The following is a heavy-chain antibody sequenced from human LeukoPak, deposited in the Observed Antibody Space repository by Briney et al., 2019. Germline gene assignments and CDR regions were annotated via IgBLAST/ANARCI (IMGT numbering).Heavy chain of an antibody. CDR3: ARDPPYDILTGYREAY. CDR1: GYTFTSYD. CDR2: ISAYNGNT. Sequence: GASVKVSCKASGYTFTSYDINWVRQATGQGLEWMGWISAYNGNTNYAQKLQGRVTMTTDTSTSTAYMELRSLRSDDTAVYYCARDPPYDILTGYREAYWGQGTLVTVSS. J-gene: IGHJ4*02. D-gene: IGHD3-9*01. V-gene: IGHV1-18*01.